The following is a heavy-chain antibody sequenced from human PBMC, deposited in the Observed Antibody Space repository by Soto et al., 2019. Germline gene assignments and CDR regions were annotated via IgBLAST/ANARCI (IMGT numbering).Heavy chain of an antibody. J-gene: IGHJ1*01. CDR3: ATPEMAEDCGGDCCSQYFQH. V-gene: IGHV1-18*04. Sequence: ASVKVSCKASGYTFTSYGISWVRQAPGQGLEWMGWISAYNGNTNYAQKLQGRVTMTTDTSTSTAYMELRSPRSDDTAVYYCATPEMAEDCGGDCCSQYFQHWGQGTLVTVSS. D-gene: IGHD2-21*02. CDR2: ISAYNGNT. CDR1: GYTFTSYG.